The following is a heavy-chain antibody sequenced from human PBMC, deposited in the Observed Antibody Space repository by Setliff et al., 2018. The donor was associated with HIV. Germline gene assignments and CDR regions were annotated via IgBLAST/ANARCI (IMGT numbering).Heavy chain of an antibody. V-gene: IGHV1-46*01. D-gene: IGHD3-10*01. CDR2: INPSGGST. Sequence: ASVKVSCKASGYTFTSYYMHWVRQAPGQGLEWMGIINPSGGSTSYAQKFQGRVTITRNTSISTAYMELSSLRSEDTAVYYCARAFRGVIIGSFYDFDYWGQGTLVTVSS. J-gene: IGHJ4*02. CDR1: GYTFTSYY. CDR3: ARAFRGVIIGSFYDFDY.